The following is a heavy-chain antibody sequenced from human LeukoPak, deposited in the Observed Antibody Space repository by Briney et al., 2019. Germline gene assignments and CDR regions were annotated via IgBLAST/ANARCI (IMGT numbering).Heavy chain of an antibody. J-gene: IGHJ5*02. CDR1: GYTFTSYY. V-gene: IGHV1-46*01. CDR2: INPSGGST. Sequence: GASVKVSCKASGYTFTSYYMHWVRHAPGQGLEWMGIINPSGGSTSYAQKFQGRITMATDTSTSTVYMELSSLRSEDTAVYYCARGVVVVPAAMGLGDNWFDPWGQGTLVTVSS. D-gene: IGHD2-2*01. CDR3: ARGVVVVPAAMGLGDNWFDP.